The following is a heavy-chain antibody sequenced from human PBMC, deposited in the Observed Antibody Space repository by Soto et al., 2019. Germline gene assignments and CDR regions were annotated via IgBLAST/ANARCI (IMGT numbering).Heavy chain of an antibody. CDR3: LVCSCYSWGHLQH. CDR1: GFTFSTYW. D-gene: IGHD2-21*01. Sequence: GGSLRLSCAASGFTFSTYWIHWVRQAPGKGLGWVSRINSVGSSTTYADSVKGRLTIFRDNATNTAYLQMNSLRVQDTAGYYCLVCSCYSWGHLQHWGQGTLVTVSS. CDR2: INSVGSST. V-gene: IGHV3-74*01. J-gene: IGHJ1*01.